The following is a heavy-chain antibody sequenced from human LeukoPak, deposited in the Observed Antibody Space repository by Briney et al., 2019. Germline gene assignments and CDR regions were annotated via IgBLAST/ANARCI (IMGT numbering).Heavy chain of an antibody. Sequence: GSLRLSCAASGFTVSSNHMSWVRQAPGKGLEWVSVIYSGGSTDYADSVKGRFTISRDNSKNTLYLQMNSLRAEDTAVYHCARGPAGYNWGQGTLVTVSS. CDR1: GFTVSSNH. J-gene: IGHJ4*02. CDR3: ARGPAGYN. V-gene: IGHV3-53*01. CDR2: IYSGGST. D-gene: IGHD1-1*01.